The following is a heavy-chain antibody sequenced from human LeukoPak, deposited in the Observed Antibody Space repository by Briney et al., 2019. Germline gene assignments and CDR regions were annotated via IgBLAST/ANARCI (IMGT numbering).Heavy chain of an antibody. J-gene: IGHJ3*02. CDR2: TNHSGST. Sequence: PSETLSLICAVYGGSFSGYYWSWIRQPPGKGLEWIGETNHSGSTNYNPSLKSRVTISVDTSKNQFSLKLSSVTAADTAVYYCARQSYDILTGPDAFDIWGQGTMVTVSS. CDR3: ARQSYDILTGPDAFDI. CDR1: GGSFSGYY. V-gene: IGHV4-34*01. D-gene: IGHD3-9*01.